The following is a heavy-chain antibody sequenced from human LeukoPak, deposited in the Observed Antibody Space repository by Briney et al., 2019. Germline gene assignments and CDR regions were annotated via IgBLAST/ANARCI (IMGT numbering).Heavy chain of an antibody. CDR1: GGTFSSYA. Sequence: GASVKVSCKASGGTFSSYAISWVRQAPGQGLEWMGRIIPILGIANYAQKFQGRVTITADKSTSTAYMELSSLRSEDTAVYYCARDPSTYYYGSGSQAPSGYWGQGTLVTVSS. V-gene: IGHV1-69*04. CDR3: ARDPSTYYYGSGSQAPSGY. J-gene: IGHJ4*02. CDR2: IIPILGIA. D-gene: IGHD3-10*01.